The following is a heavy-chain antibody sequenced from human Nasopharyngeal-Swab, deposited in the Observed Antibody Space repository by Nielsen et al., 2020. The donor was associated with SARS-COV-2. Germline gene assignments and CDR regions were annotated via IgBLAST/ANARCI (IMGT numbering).Heavy chain of an antibody. V-gene: IGHV3-30*04. D-gene: IGHD6-19*01. J-gene: IGHJ6*03. CDR2: ISYDGSNK. Sequence: GGSLRLSCAASGFTFSSYAMHWVRQAPGKGLEWVAVISYDGSNKYYADSVKGRFTISRDNSKNTLYLQMNSLRAEDTAVYYCAKDITEYSSGWFYYYYYMDVWGKGTTVTVSS. CDR3: AKDITEYSSGWFYYYYYMDV. CDR1: GFTFSSYA.